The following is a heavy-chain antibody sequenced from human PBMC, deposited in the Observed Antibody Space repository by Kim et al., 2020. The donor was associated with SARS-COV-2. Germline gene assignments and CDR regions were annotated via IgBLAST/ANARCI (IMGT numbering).Heavy chain of an antibody. Sequence: SGPTLVNPTQTLTLTCTFSGFSLSSSGVSVGWIRQPPGKALEWLALIYWDDDKRYSPSLKSRLTITKDTSKNQVVLTMTSMDPVDTATYYCAHRRAYSGYDPFDYWGQGTLVTVSS. V-gene: IGHV2-5*02. CDR1: GFSLSSSGVS. D-gene: IGHD5-12*01. CDR3: AHRRAYSGYDPFDY. J-gene: IGHJ4*02. CDR2: IYWDDDK.